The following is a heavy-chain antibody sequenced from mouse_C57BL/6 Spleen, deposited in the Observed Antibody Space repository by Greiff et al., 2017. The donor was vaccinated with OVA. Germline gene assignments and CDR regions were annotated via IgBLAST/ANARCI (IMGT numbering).Heavy chain of an antibody. CDR2: IYPGDGDT. V-gene: IGHV1-80*01. J-gene: IGHJ2*01. CDR1: GYAFSSYW. Sequence: QVQLQQSGAELVKPGASVKISCKASGYAFSSYWMNWVKQRPGTGLEWIGQIYPGDGDTNYNGKFKGKATLTADKSSSTAYMQLSSLTSEDSAVYFCARSGDLYYFDYWGQGTTLTVSS. D-gene: IGHD3-1*01. CDR3: ARSGDLYYFDY.